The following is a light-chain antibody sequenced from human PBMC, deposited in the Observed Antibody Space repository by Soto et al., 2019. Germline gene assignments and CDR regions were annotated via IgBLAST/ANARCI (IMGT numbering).Light chain of an antibody. CDR1: QNINNW. CDR2: DAS. Sequence: DIQMTQSPSILSASVGDRVTITFRASQNINNWLAWYQQKPGKAPKLLIYDASSLESGVPSRFSGSGSGTEFTLTISSLQPDDSATYYCQQYNRYSTFGQGTKVDIK. V-gene: IGKV1-5*01. CDR3: QQYNRYST. J-gene: IGKJ1*01.